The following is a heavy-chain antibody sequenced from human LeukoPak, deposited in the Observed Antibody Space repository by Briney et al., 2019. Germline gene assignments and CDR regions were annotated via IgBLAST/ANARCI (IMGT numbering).Heavy chain of an antibody. CDR1: GFKFSGYW. V-gene: IGHV3-23*01. CDR3: ARKVAVAMDLDY. D-gene: IGHD5-18*01. CDR2: ITGAGSST. Sequence: GGSLRLSCAASGFKFSGYWMSWVRQVPGKGLEWVPSITGAGSSTKYADSVNGRFTISRDNSKNTVSLQMTGLRAEDTAVYYCARKVAVAMDLDYWGQGTLVTVSS. J-gene: IGHJ4*02.